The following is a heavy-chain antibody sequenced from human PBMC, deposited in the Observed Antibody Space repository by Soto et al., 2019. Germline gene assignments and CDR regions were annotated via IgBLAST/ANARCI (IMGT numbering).Heavy chain of an antibody. Sequence: EVQLVESGGGLVQPGGSLRLSCAGSGFTLSDHYMDWVRQAPGKGLEWVVRTRNQARSYTTEYAASVTGRFTISRDDSKNSLYLQINSLKTDDTAVYYCALGYSGGGYWFSGHNWGQGTLVTVSS. D-gene: IGHD2-15*01. V-gene: IGHV3-72*01. CDR1: GFTLSDHY. CDR3: ALGYSGGGYWFSGHN. J-gene: IGHJ4*02. CDR2: TRNQARSYTT.